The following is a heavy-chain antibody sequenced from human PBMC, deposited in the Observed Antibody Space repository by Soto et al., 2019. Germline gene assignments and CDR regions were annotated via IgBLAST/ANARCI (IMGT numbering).Heavy chain of an antibody. CDR3: ARENNVLPGGYFDY. Sequence: QLQLQESGSGLVKPSQTLSLTCAVSGGSISSGGYSWSWIRQPPGKGLAWIGYIYHSGSTYYNPYLKSRVTISVDRSKNQFSLKLSSVTAADTAVYYCARENNVLPGGYFDYWGQGTLVTVSS. V-gene: IGHV4-30-2*01. D-gene: IGHD3-10*01. CDR2: IYHSGST. J-gene: IGHJ4*02. CDR1: GGSISSGGYS.